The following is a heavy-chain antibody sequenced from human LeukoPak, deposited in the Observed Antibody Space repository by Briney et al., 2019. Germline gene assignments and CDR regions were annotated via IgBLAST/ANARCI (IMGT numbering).Heavy chain of an antibody. CDR1: GFTFSSYR. CDR2: ISSSSSYI. J-gene: IGHJ3*02. V-gene: IGHV3-21*01. Sequence: GGSLRLSCAASGFTFSSYRMTWVRQAPGKGLEWVSSISSSSSYIYYADSVKGRFTISRDNAKNSLYLQMNSLRAEDTAVYYCARERLSAFDIWGQGTMVTVSS. CDR3: ARERLSAFDI.